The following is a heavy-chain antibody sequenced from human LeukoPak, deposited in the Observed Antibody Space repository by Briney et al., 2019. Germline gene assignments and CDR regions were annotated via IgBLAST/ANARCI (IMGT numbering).Heavy chain of an antibody. Sequence: SETLSLTCAVYGGSFSGYYWNWIRQPPGKGLEWIGEINRSGSTNYNPSLKSRVTISVDTSKNQFSLKVSSVTAADTAVYYCARLRSGSYLNYYYYMDVWGKGTTVTISS. D-gene: IGHD1-26*01. V-gene: IGHV4-34*01. CDR3: ARLRSGSYLNYYYYMDV. CDR2: INRSGST. CDR1: GGSFSGYY. J-gene: IGHJ6*03.